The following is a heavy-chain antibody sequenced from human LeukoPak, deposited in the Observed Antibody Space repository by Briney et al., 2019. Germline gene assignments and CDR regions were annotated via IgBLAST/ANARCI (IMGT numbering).Heavy chain of an antibody. CDR1: GYTFSDYY. D-gene: IGHD3-16*01. CDR2: INLNTGCT. J-gene: IGHJ2*01. CDR3: GSVRGILSYFDL. V-gene: IGHV1-2*02. Sequence: AAVKVSCKASGYTFSDYYIHWVRQAPGQRPEGMGWINLNTGCTNYAQKFDGRFSMTRDTSINTAVMELSGLTFDDTAVYYCGSVRGILSYFDLWGRGTLVTVSS.